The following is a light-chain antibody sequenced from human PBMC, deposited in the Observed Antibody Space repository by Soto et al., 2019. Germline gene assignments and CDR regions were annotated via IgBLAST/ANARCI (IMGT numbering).Light chain of an antibody. Sequence: EIVLTQSPGTLSLSPGERATLSCRASQSVTSNYLAWYQQKPGQAPRLLIFGASIRDTGIPDRFSGSGSGTDFTLTMSRLESEDFAVYYCQQYGSSPGTFGQGTKVEIK. CDR1: QSVTSNY. V-gene: IGKV3-20*01. CDR2: GAS. CDR3: QQYGSSPGT. J-gene: IGKJ1*01.